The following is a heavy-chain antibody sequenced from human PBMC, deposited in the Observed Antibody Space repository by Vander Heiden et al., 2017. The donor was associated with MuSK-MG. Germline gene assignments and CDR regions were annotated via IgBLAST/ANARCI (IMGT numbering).Heavy chain of an antibody. CDR1: GYTFSGYY. D-gene: IGHD6-13*01. V-gene: IGHV1-2*02. Sequence: QVQLVQSGAEVKKPGASVKVSCKASGYTFSGYYIHWVRQAPGQGLEWMGWINPNSGDTNYAQKFQGRVTMSRDTSIGAAYMELNSLTSDDTAFYYCAREKTGSSSRLNDYWGQGTLVTVSS. J-gene: IGHJ4*02. CDR2: INPNSGDT. CDR3: AREKTGSSSRLNDY.